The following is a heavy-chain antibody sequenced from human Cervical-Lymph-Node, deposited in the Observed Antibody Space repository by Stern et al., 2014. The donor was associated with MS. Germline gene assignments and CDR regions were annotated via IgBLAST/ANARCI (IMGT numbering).Heavy chain of an antibody. CDR1: GGSLSPYY. CDR2: VSDTGKT. CDR3: VRDSKYFYSENYDDWFDP. V-gene: IGHV4-59*01. D-gene: IGHD3-10*01. Sequence: QVQLQESGPGLVKPSETVSLTCTVSGGSLSPYYWSWIRQPPGKGLEWIGHVSDTGKTNYSPSLRGRVIISVDTSKNQFSLKLSAVTAADTAVYYCVRDSKYFYSENYDDWFDPWGQGTLVTVSS. J-gene: IGHJ5*02.